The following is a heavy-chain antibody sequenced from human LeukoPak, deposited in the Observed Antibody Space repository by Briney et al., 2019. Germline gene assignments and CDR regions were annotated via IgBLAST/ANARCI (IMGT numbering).Heavy chain of an antibody. J-gene: IGHJ5*02. CDR1: GGSISSYY. Sequence: SETLSLTCTVSGGSISSYYWSWIRQPPGKGLEWIGYIYYSGSTNYNPSLKSRVTISVKTSKNQFSLKLSSVTAADTAVYYCARGKWAAVSGYNWFDPWGQGTLVTVSS. V-gene: IGHV4-59*08. D-gene: IGHD6-13*01. CDR2: IYYSGST. CDR3: ARGKWAAVSGYNWFDP.